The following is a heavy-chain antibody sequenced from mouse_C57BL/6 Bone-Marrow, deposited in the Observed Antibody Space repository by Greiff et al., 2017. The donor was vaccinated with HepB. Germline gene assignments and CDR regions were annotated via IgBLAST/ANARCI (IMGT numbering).Heavy chain of an antibody. V-gene: IGHV1-66*01. CDR3: AKDYYGSYYAMDY. CDR2: IYPGSGNT. D-gene: IGHD1-1*01. J-gene: IGHJ4*01. CDR1: GYSFTSYY. Sequence: QVQLQQSGPELVKPGASVKISCKASGYSFTSYYIHWVKQRPGKGLEWIGWIYPGSGNTKYNEKFKGKATLTADTSSSTAYMQLSSLTSEDSAVYYCAKDYYGSYYAMDYWGQGTSVTVSS.